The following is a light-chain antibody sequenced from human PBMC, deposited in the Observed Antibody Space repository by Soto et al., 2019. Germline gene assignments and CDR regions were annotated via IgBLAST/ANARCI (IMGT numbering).Light chain of an antibody. CDR1: QSISSW. CDR2: KAS. V-gene: IGKV1-5*03. J-gene: IGKJ1*01. CDR3: QQYNSYSA. Sequence: DIQMTQSTSILSASVGDSVTITCRASQSISSWLAWYQQKPGKAPKLLIYKASSLESGVPSRFSGSGSGTEFTLTISSLQPDDFATYYCQQYNSYSAFGQGTKVDIK.